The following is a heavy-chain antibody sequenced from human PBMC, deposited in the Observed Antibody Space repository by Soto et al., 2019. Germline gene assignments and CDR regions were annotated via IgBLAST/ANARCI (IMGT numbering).Heavy chain of an antibody. CDR1: GGTFSSYT. D-gene: IGHD2-2*01. CDR2: IIPIRGIA. J-gene: IGHJ1*01. CDR3: ARDDGYCSSTSCYGQGYFQH. V-gene: IGHV1-69*08. Sequence: QVQLVQSGAEVKKPGSSVKVSCKASGGTFSSYTISWVRQAPGQGLEWMGRIIPIRGIANYAQKFQGRVKITADKSTSTAYMELSSLRSEDTAVYYCARDDGYCSSTSCYGQGYFQHWGQGTLVTVSS.